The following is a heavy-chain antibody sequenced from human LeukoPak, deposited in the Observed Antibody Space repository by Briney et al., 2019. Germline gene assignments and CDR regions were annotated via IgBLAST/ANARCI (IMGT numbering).Heavy chain of an antibody. CDR3: AKDRLFGSGLNGPHYYYGMDV. CDR1: GFTVSTNY. D-gene: IGHD1-26*01. J-gene: IGHJ6*02. Sequence: GGSLRLSCAASGFTVSTNYMNWVRQAPGRGLEWVSVIYSGGSTYYVDSVKGRFTISRDNSKNTLYLQMNSLRPEDTAVYYCAKDRLFGSGLNGPHYYYGMDVWGQGTTVTVSS. CDR2: IYSGGST. V-gene: IGHV3-66*01.